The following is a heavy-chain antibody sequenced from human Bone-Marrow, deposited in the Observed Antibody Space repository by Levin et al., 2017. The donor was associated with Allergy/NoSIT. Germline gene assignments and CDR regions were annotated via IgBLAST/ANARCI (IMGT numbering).Heavy chain of an antibody. V-gene: IGHV3-74*01. Sequence: QAGGSLRLSCVASGFSLSGYWMHWVRQAPGKGLVWVARIKGDASETNYAESVKGRFTISRDNAKNTLYLQMNSLGAEDRAVYYCLRGNSGYGNFDCWGQGTVVTVSS. CDR1: GFSLSGYW. D-gene: IGHD5-12*01. J-gene: IGHJ4*02. CDR2: IKGDASET. CDR3: LRGNSGYGNFDC.